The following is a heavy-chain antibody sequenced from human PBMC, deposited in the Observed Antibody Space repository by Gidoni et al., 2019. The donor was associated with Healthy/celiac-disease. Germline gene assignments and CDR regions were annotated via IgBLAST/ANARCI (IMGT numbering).Heavy chain of an antibody. CDR3: ARDPSYGSGYYFDY. J-gene: IGHJ4*02. D-gene: IGHD5-18*01. CDR1: GFPFSSYS. Sequence: EVQLVASGGGLVKPGGSLRLSCAASGFPFSSYSMNWVRQAPGKGLEWVSSISSSSSYINYADSVKGRFTISRDNAKNSLYLQMNSLRAEDTAVYYCARDPSYGSGYYFDYWGQGTLVTVSS. CDR2: ISSSSSYI. V-gene: IGHV3-21*01.